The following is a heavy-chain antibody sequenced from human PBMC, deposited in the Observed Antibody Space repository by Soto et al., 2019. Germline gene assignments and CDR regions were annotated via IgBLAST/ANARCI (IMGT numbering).Heavy chain of an antibody. J-gene: IGHJ6*02. CDR2: IIPMFGTT. Sequence: QVQLVQSGAEVKKPGSSVKVSCKASGGTFNNYAISWVRQAPGLGLEWMGGIIPMFGTTNYVQKFQDRVTITADESTSTAYMELSSLRSEDMALYFCALGGRTGNFGMDVWGQGTTVTVSS. V-gene: IGHV1-69*01. D-gene: IGHD3-10*01. CDR1: GGTFNNYA. CDR3: ALGGRTGNFGMDV.